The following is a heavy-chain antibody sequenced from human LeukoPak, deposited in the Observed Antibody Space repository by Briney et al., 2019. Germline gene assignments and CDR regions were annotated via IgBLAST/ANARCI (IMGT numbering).Heavy chain of an antibody. D-gene: IGHD3-3*01. J-gene: IGHJ6*02. CDR1: GYTLTDYD. CDR3: ARGRSRFEVLIIPVGVMDV. CDR2: ISGYNGNT. Sequence: ASVKVSCKASGYTLTDYDFSWVRQAPGQGLEWMGWISGYNGNTIYEQNLQGRVTMTTDTSTGTTYMELRSLRSDDTAVYYCARGRSRFEVLIIPVGVMDVWGQGTTVIVSS. V-gene: IGHV1-18*01.